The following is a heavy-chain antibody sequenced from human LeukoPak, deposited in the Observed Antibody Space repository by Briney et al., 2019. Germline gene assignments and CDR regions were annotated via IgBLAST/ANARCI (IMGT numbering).Heavy chain of an antibody. D-gene: IGHD3-3*01. Sequence: GGSLRLSCTASGFTFGGYAMSWFRQAPGKGLEWVGFIRSKAYGGTTEYAASVKGRFTISRDDSKSIAYLQMNSLKTEDTAVYYCTRERVFWSGYIVPGYWGQGTLVTVSS. V-gene: IGHV3-49*03. CDR2: IRSKAYGGTT. CDR3: TRERVFWSGYIVPGY. J-gene: IGHJ4*02. CDR1: GFTFGGYA.